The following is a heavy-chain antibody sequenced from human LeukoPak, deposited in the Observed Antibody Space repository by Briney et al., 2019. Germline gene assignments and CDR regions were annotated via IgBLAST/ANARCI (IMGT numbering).Heavy chain of an antibody. CDR3: AKRGVDTAMARAFYFDY. Sequence: GGSLRLSCAASGFTFSSYAMSWVRQAPGKGLEWVSAISGSGGSTYYADSVKGRFTISRDNSKNTLYLQMNSLRAEDTAVYYCAKRGVDTAMARAFYFDYWGQGTLVTVSP. J-gene: IGHJ4*02. D-gene: IGHD5-18*01. CDR1: GFTFSSYA. CDR2: ISGSGGST. V-gene: IGHV3-23*01.